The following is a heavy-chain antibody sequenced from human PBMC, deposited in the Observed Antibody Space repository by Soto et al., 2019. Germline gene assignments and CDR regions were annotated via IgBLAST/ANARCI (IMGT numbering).Heavy chain of an antibody. Sequence: QVQLVQSGAEVKKPGASVKVSCKASGYTFTGYYMHWVRQAPGQGLEWMGWINPNSGGTNYAQKLQGGVSMISEPSSSTEHMEVSRLRSDDTAVDYCARGGAVAPSVYYYYGMDVWVQGTTFTVSS. V-gene: IGHV1-2*02. J-gene: IGHJ6*02. CDR2: INPNSGGT. D-gene: IGHD1-26*01. CDR1: GYTFTGYY. CDR3: ARGGAVAPSVYYYYGMDV.